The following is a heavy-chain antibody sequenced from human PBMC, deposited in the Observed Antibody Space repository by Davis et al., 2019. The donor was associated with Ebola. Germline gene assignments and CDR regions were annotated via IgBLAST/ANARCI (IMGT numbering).Heavy chain of an antibody. Sequence: SGPTLVNPTQTLTLTCTFPGFSLTTSGMRVSWIRQPPGKALEWLAHIGWHDDKFYSTSLKTRLTISKDTSKNQVVLTMTNMDPVETATYYCARNYFDSSGGPYGYYYYGMDVWGKGTTVTVSS. CDR2: IGWHDDK. CDR1: GFSLTTSGMR. D-gene: IGHD3-22*01. V-gene: IGHV2-70*04. J-gene: IGHJ6*04. CDR3: ARNYFDSSGGPYGYYYYGMDV.